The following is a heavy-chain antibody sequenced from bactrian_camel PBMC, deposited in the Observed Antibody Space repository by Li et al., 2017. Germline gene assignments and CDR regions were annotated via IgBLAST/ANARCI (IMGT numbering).Heavy chain of an antibody. V-gene: IGHV3S31*01. Sequence: QLVESGGGLVQPGESLMLSCAASGFTFSSYDMSWVRQAPGKGLEWVSALGSNGATYYADSVKGRFTVSRDNAKNTLYLQLNSLKTEDTAMYYCAKGTTLVAGTFGQGTQVTVS. J-gene: IGHJ6*01. CDR3: AKGTTLVAGT. CDR2: LGSNGAT. D-gene: IGHD5*01. CDR1: GFTFSSYD.